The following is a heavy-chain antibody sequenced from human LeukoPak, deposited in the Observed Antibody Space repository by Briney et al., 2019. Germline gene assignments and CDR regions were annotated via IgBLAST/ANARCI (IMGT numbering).Heavy chain of an antibody. J-gene: IGHJ4*01. Sequence: PGGSLRLSCAASGFTFSSSAMSWVRPAPGKGLEWVSVISKSGDFTYYADSVKGRFTISRDSSKNTLNLQMNSLRAEDTAVYYCAKESAAAGYFDYWGLGTLVTVSS. CDR3: AKESAAAGYFDY. CDR2: ISKSGDFT. V-gene: IGHV3-23*01. D-gene: IGHD6-13*01. CDR1: GFTFSSSA.